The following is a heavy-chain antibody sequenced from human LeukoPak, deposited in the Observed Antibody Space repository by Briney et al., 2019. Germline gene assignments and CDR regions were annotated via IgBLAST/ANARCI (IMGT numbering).Heavy chain of an antibody. CDR1: GFTFSDYY. J-gene: IGHJ4*02. Sequence: GGSLRLSCAASGFTFSDYYMSWIRQAPGKGLEWVSYISSSGSTIYYADSVKGRFTISRDNAKNSLYLQMNSLRAEDTAVYYCARDQGITFGGVIVKTPYSFDYWGQGTLVTVSS. CDR3: ARDQGITFGGVIVKTPYSFDY. D-gene: IGHD3-16*02. CDR2: ISSSGSTI. V-gene: IGHV3-11*01.